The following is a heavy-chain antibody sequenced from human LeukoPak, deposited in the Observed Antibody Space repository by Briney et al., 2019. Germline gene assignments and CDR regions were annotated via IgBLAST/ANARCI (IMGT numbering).Heavy chain of an antibody. V-gene: IGHV3-66*02. Sequence: GGSLRLSCAASGFTFSSYAMSWVRQAPGKGLEWVSVIYSGGSTYYADSVKGRFTISRDNSKNTLYLQMNSLRAEDTAVYYCARDGGRYDFWSGYYTAYYFDYWGQGTLVTVSS. CDR2: IYSGGST. J-gene: IGHJ4*02. CDR3: ARDGGRYDFWSGYYTAYYFDY. CDR1: GFTFSSYA. D-gene: IGHD3-3*01.